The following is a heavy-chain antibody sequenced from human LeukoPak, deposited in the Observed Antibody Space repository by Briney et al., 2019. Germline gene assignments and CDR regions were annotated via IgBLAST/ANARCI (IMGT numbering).Heavy chain of an antibody. CDR3: AKYCGGDCRPDYFDY. D-gene: IGHD2-21*02. CDR2: ISGSGDNT. V-gene: IGHV3-23*01. Sequence: AGGSLRLSCAASGLTFSSYAMRWVRQAPGKGLEWVSDISGSGDNTYYADSVKGRFTISRDNSKNTLYLQMNSLRAEDTAVYYCAKYCGGDCRPDYFDYWGQGTLVTVSS. CDR1: GLTFSSYA. J-gene: IGHJ4*02.